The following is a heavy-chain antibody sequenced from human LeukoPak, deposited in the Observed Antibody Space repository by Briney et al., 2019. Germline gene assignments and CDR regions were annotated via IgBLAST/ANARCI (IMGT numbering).Heavy chain of an antibody. CDR2: IKSKTFGGTI. J-gene: IGHJ4*02. D-gene: IGHD3-10*01. V-gene: IGHV3-49*04. Sequence: GGSLRLSCTASGFTFGDYVMSWVRQAPGKGLEWVGFIKSKTFGGTIDYAASVGGRVTISRDDPKSIAYLQMNSLTPEDTGIYYCVRVSTYGSGVPGALDYWGQGTLVTLSS. CDR1: GFTFGDYV. CDR3: VRVSTYGSGVPGALDY.